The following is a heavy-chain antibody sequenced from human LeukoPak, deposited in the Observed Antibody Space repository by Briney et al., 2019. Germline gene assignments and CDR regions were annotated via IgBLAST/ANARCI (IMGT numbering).Heavy chain of an antibody. CDR1: GFTFSSYE. V-gene: IGHV3-48*03. Sequence: GGSLRLSCAASGFTFSSYEMNWVRQAPGKGLEWVSYITSGGSIIYYADSVKGRFTISRDNAKNSLYLQMNSLRADDTAIYYCARHGSSGWYKDYWGQGTLVTVSS. CDR3: ARHGSSGWYKDY. J-gene: IGHJ4*02. CDR2: ITSGGSII. D-gene: IGHD6-19*01.